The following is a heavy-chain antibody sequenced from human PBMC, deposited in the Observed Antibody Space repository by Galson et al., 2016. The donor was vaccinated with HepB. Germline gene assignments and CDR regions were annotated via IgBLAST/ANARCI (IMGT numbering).Heavy chain of an antibody. CDR3: VQGSTAPAV. CDR1: GFTFNSYG. CDR2: ISRSGDST. V-gene: IGHV3-23*01. D-gene: IGHD1-26*01. Sequence: SLRLSCAASGFTFNSYGMTWVRQAPGKGLEVVSSISRSGDSTDYADSVKGRFTISRDNSKNTLSLQMNSLRAVDTAVYYCVQGSTAPAVWGKGTTVTVSS. J-gene: IGHJ6*03.